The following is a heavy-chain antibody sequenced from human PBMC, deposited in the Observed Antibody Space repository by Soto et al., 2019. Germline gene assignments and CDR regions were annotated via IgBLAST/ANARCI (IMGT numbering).Heavy chain of an antibody. D-gene: IGHD3-16*01. V-gene: IGHV4-34*01. CDR2: INHVGGT. Sequence: SETLSLTCAVYGGFLSESYWTWIRQPPGKGLEWIGEINHVGGTNYNPSLKSRVTMSVDTSQNQFSLRLISVTAADTAMYFCVRIRYQLPSSVLWLDPWGQGTTVTFYS. CDR1: GGFLSESY. CDR3: VRIRYQLPSSVLWLDP. J-gene: IGHJ5*02.